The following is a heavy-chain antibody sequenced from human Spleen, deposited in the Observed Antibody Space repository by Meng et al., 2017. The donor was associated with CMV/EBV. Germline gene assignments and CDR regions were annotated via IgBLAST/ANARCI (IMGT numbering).Heavy chain of an antibody. CDR3: ASFITTKRIADF. D-gene: IGHD3-22*01. CDR1: GGTFNRYT. Sequence: SVKVSCKTSGGTFNRYTISWVRQAPGQGLEWMGRNIPIIGMTNYAQKFQGRVTITADKSMTTAYMELSSLRSEDTAVYYCASFITTKRIADFWGQGTLVTVSS. CDR2: NIPIIGMT. J-gene: IGHJ4*02. V-gene: IGHV1-69*02.